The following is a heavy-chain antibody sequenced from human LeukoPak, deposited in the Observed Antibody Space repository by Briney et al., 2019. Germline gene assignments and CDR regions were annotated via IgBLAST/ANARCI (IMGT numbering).Heavy chain of an antibody. Sequence: PGGSLRLSCAASGFTFSSYAMSWVRQAPGKGLEWVSAISGSGGSTYYADSVKGRFTISRDNSKNTLYLQMNSLRAEDTAVYYCAKDRAWVDSSGWLAHDWFDPWGQGTLVTVSS. CDR3: AKDRAWVDSSGWLAHDWFDP. D-gene: IGHD6-19*01. V-gene: IGHV3-23*01. CDR2: ISGSGGST. J-gene: IGHJ5*02. CDR1: GFTFSSYA.